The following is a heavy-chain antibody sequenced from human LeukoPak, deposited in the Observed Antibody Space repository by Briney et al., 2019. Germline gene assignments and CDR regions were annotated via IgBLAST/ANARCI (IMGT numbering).Heavy chain of an antibody. J-gene: IGHJ5*02. V-gene: IGHV3-23*01. CDR2: ITGGGEST. Sequence: GGSLRLSCAASGFTFEASAMSWVRQAPGKGLEWVAVITGGGESTYYADSVKGRFTISRDNSKKTLFLQVNSLRAEDTAVYFCANRDRTYYYGSGSRWFDPWGQGTLVTVSS. CDR1: GFTFEASA. D-gene: IGHD3-10*01. CDR3: ANRDRTYYYGSGSRWFDP.